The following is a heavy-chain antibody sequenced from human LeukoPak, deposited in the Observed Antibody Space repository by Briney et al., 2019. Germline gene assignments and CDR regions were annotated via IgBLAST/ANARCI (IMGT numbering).Heavy chain of an antibody. J-gene: IGHJ4*02. D-gene: IGHD2-2*01. CDR3: ASSLGEHCSSTSCYGGYVDY. CDR1: GYTFTSYG. V-gene: IGHV1-69*06. CDR2: IIPIFGTA. Sequence: SVKVSCKASGYTFTSYGISWVRQAPGQGLEWMGRIIPIFGTANYAQKFQGRVTITADKSTSTAYMELSSLRSEDTAVYYCASSLGEHCSSTSCYGGYVDYWGQGTLITVSS.